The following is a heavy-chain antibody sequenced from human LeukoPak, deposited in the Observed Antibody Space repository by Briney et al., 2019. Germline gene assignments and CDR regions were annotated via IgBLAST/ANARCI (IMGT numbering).Heavy chain of an antibody. Sequence: GGSLRLSCAASGFTFSGFAMSWIRQAPGKGLEWVSSISRSGESTFYADSVRGRFTISRDNSKNTLYLQMNSLRAEDTAVYYCAKDGAYCGGDCYSPSYYFDYWGQGTLVTVSS. J-gene: IGHJ4*02. CDR1: GFTFSGFA. D-gene: IGHD2-21*02. V-gene: IGHV3-23*01. CDR3: AKDGAYCGGDCYSPSYYFDY. CDR2: ISRSGEST.